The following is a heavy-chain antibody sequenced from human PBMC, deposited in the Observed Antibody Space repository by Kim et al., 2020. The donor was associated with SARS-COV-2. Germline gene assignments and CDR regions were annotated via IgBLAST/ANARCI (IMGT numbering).Heavy chain of an antibody. V-gene: IGHV3-23*01. CDR3: ARSRGDY. Sequence: GAGTYYADSVKGRFTISRDNSENTVYLQMNSLRAEDTALYYCARSRGDYWGQGTLVTVSS. J-gene: IGHJ4*02. CDR2: GAGT.